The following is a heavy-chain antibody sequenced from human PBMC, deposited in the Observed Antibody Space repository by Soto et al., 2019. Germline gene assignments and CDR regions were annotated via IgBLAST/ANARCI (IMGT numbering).Heavy chain of an antibody. V-gene: IGHV1-8*01. D-gene: IGHD6-19*01. CDR3: ARKAGLHNYYYLDV. J-gene: IGHJ6*03. CDR1: GYTFTDFD. CDR2: MNPDNGNT. Sequence: QVQLEQSGAEVRKPGASVKVSCKTSGYTFTDFDINWVRQAPGQGLEWMGWMNPDNGNTGYAQSFQGRISMTGNTSLSTVYMELSSLRSDATAVYFCARKAGLHNYYYLDVWGKGTTVTVAS.